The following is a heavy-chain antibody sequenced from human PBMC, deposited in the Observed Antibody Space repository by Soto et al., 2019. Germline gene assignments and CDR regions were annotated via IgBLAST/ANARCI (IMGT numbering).Heavy chain of an antibody. Sequence: GESLKISCMGSGYSFTSYWISWVRQMPGKGLEWMGKIDPSNSYSDYSPSFQGHVTISADKSINIAYLQWNSLQASDTAIYYCARLPTYYQHGMDVWGQGTTVTVSS. V-gene: IGHV5-10-1*01. J-gene: IGHJ6*02. CDR2: IDPSNSYS. CDR1: GYSFTSYW. CDR3: ARLPTYYQHGMDV.